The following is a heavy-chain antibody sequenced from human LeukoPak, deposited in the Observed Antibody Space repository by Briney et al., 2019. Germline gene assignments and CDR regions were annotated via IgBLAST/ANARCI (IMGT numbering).Heavy chain of an antibody. Sequence: QPGRSLRLSCAASGFTFSNYDIHWVRQAPGKGLEWVAIISYDGSNKYYADSVKGRFTIFRDNSKNTLYLQMNSLRAEDTAVYYCTKGPDTSGYYSLDYWGQGALVTVSS. CDR2: ISYDGSNK. J-gene: IGHJ4*02. CDR1: GFTFSNYD. CDR3: TKGPDTSGYYSLDY. D-gene: IGHD3-22*01. V-gene: IGHV3-30*18.